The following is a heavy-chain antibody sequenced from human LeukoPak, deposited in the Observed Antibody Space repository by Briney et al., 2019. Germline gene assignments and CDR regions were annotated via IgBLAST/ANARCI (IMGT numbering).Heavy chain of an antibody. V-gene: IGHV1-18*01. CDR3: ARDQGGWVDY. CDR2: ISAYNGNT. CDR1: GYTFTSYG. J-gene: IGHJ4*02. Sequence: GAAVTVSCKASGYTFTSYGISWVRQAPGQGVEWMGWISAYNGNTNYAQKLQGRVTMTTDTSTSTAYMELRSLRSDDTAVYYCARDQGGWVDYWGQGTLVTVSS. D-gene: IGHD6-19*01.